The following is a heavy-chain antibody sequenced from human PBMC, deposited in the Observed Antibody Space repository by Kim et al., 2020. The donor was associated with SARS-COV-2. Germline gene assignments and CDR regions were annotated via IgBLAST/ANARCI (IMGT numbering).Heavy chain of an antibody. CDR1: GDSLKDSDYY. J-gene: IGHJ3*02. Sequence: SETLSLTCTASGDSLKDSDYYWSWFRQSPGKGLELIGTVLIWGTTYCNPSLRRRLTISEDISRSQSSLQLASLTAADTATYYCAKVFYSGFSEDHFDIWGPRIDVIVSS. V-gene: IGHV4-39*01. D-gene: IGHD3-22*01. CDR2: VLIWGTT. CDR3: AKVFYSGFSEDHFDI.